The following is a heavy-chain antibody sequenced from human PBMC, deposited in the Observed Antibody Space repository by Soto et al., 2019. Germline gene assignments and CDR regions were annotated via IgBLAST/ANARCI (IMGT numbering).Heavy chain of an antibody. CDR1: GFTFSSYS. CDR2: ISSSSSYI. V-gene: IGHV3-21*01. J-gene: IGHJ6*02. D-gene: IGHD2-2*01. Sequence: PGGSLRLSCAASGFTFSSYSMNWVRQAPGKGLEWVSSISSSSSYIYYADSVKGRFTISRDNAKNSLYLQMNSLRAEDTAVYYCARARGVVVVPAAFYGMDVWGQGTTVTVSS. CDR3: ARARGVVVVPAAFYGMDV.